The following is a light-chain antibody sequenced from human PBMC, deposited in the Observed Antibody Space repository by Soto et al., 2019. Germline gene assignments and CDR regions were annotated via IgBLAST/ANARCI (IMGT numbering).Light chain of an antibody. Sequence: EIVLTQSPGTLSLSPGERATLSCRASQSVANNYLAWYQQKPGQAPRFLMYDASSRATGIPDRFSDSGSGTDFTLTISRLEPEDFAVYYCEQYGSTPLSFGGGTKVEIK. CDR2: DAS. CDR3: EQYGSTPLS. J-gene: IGKJ4*01. V-gene: IGKV3-20*01. CDR1: QSVANNY.